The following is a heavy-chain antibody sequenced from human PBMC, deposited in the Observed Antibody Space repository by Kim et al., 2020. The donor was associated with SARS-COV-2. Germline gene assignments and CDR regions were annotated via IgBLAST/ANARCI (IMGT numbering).Heavy chain of an antibody. D-gene: IGHD3-10*01. CDR3: AKANYYGSGGYYISGDP. CDR1: GFTFSSYA. CDR2: ISGSGGST. Sequence: GGSLRLSCAASGFTFSSYAMTWVRQAPGKGLEWVSAISGSGGSTYYADSVKGRFTISRDNSKNTLYLQMNSLRAEDTAVYYCAKANYYGSGGYYISGDPWGQGTLVTVSS. J-gene: IGHJ5*02. V-gene: IGHV3-23*01.